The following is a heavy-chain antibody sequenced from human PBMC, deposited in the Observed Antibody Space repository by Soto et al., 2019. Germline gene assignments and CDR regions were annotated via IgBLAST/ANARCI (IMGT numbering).Heavy chain of an antibody. J-gene: IGHJ5*02. Sequence: QVQLQESGPGLVKPSQTLSLTCTVSVASISSGGYYWSWIRQHPGEGLEWIGYIYYSGSTSYNPSLKSRVTIAVDTSKNQFSLKLSSVTDADTAVYYCARESKYDTSGYHPWFAPWGQGPLVTVSS. CDR1: VASISSGGYY. CDR3: ARESKYDTSGYHPWFAP. V-gene: IGHV4-31*03. CDR2: IYYSGST. D-gene: IGHD3-22*01.